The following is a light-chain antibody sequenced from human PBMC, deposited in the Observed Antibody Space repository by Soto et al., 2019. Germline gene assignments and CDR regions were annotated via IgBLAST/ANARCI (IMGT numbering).Light chain of an antibody. V-gene: IGLV2-14*01. Sequence: QSALTQPASVSGSPGQSITITCTGTSSDVGGYNYVSWYQQHPGKAPKLMIYEVSNRPSGVSTRFSGSKSGNTASPTISGLQAEDEADYYCSSYTSSRTRVFGTGTKVTVL. J-gene: IGLJ1*01. CDR3: SSYTSSRTRV. CDR2: EVS. CDR1: SSDVGGYNY.